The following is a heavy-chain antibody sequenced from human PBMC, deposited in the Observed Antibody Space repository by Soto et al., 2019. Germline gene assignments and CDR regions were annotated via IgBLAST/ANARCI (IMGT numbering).Heavy chain of an antibody. V-gene: IGHV1-46*01. D-gene: IGHD3-16*02. CDR2: IDPSGGST. CDR1: GYTFTSYD. J-gene: IGHJ4*02. Sequence: ASVKVSCKASGYTFTSYDINWVRQAPGQGLEWMGIIDPSGGSTSYAQKFQGRVTMTRDTSTSTGYMELSSLRSEDTAVYYCASDRGYYDYVWGSYHYRSFDYWGQGTLVTVSS. CDR3: ASDRGYYDYVWGSYHYRSFDY.